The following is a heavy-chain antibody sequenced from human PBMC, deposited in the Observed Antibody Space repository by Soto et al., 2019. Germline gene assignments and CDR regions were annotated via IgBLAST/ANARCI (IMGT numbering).Heavy chain of an antibody. Sequence: ASVEVSCKXSGGTFGSNAISWVRQAPGQGLEWMGGIIPIFGTANYAQKFQGRVTITADESTSTAYMELSSLRSEDTAVYYCARDKAGRRFGELLGGMDVWGQGTTVTVSS. CDR2: IIPIFGTA. CDR3: ARDKAGRRFGELLGGMDV. D-gene: IGHD3-10*01. J-gene: IGHJ6*02. CDR1: GGTFGSNA. V-gene: IGHV1-69*13.